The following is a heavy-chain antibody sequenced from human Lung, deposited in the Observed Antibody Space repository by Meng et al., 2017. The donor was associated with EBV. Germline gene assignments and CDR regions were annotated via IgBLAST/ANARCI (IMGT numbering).Heavy chain of an antibody. CDR3: VFREYGDFDY. CDR2: IDPIFGAP. V-gene: IGHV1-69*01. D-gene: IGHD3-10*02. CDR1: GGTFTSHS. Sequence: QAQLLQSGAEVKKPXXXXKVSCKASGGTFTSHSISWVRLAPGQGREWVGGIDPIFGAPHYAQKFQGRVTVAADESRSSAFMELSSLRSEDTAVFYCVFREYGDFDYWGQGTLVTVSS. J-gene: IGHJ4*02.